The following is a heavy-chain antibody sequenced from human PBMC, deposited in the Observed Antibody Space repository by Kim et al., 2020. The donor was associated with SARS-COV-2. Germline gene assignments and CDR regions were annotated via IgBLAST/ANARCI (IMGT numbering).Heavy chain of an antibody. Sequence: EGGKTDYAAPREGKFTISSDDSKNTLYLQMTSLKTEDTAVYYCPVEIRDYWGQGTLVTVSS. CDR3: PVEIRDY. J-gene: IGHJ4*02. D-gene: IGHD1-7*01. CDR2: EGGKT. V-gene: IGHV3-15*01.